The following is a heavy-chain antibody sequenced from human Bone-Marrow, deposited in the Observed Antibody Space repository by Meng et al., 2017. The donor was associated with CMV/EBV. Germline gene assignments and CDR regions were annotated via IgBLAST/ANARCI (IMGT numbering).Heavy chain of an antibody. D-gene: IGHD3-3*01. V-gene: IGHV4-34*01. CDR2: INHSGST. Sequence: SETLSLTCAVYGGSFSGYYWSWIRQPPGKGLEWIGEINHSGSTNYNPSLKSRVTISVDTSKNQFSLKLSSVTAADTAVYYCASGVDFWSGYFGYYGMDVWGQGTTVTVSS. CDR3: ASGVDFWSGYFGYYGMDV. CDR1: GGSFSGYY. J-gene: IGHJ6*02.